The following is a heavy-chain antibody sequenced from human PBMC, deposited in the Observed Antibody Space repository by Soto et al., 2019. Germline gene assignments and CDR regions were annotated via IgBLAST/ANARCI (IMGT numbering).Heavy chain of an antibody. J-gene: IGHJ3*01. CDR1: GFTFGDYS. CDR3: TRAVYYYDSSGPFDL. V-gene: IGHV3-49*03. D-gene: IGHD3-22*01. Sequence: PGGSLRLSCTASGFTFGDYSMTWFRRAPGKGLGWLGFIRKKSYGGTAEYAASLSGRFTILRDDSNSIAYLQLNSLKPEDTAVYYCTRAVYYYDSSGPFDLWGRGTLVTVSS. CDR2: IRKKSYGGTA.